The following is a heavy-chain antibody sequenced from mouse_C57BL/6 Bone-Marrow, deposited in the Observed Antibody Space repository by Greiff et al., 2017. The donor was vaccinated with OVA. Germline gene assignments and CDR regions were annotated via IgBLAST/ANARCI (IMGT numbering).Heavy chain of an antibody. D-gene: IGHD1-1*01. Sequence: QVQLQQPGAELVMPGASVKLSCKASGYTFTSYWMHWVKQRPGQGLEWIGEIDPSDSYTNYNQKFKGKSTLTVDKSSSTAYMQLSSLTSEDSAVYYCARYAGGYYCSSLYYFDYWGQGTTLTVSS. CDR2: IDPSDSYT. V-gene: IGHV1-69*01. J-gene: IGHJ2*01. CDR3: ARYAGGYYCSSLYYFDY. CDR1: GYTFTSYW.